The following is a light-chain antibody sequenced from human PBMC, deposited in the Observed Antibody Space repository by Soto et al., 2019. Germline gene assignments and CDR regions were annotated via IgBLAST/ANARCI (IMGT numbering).Light chain of an antibody. CDR3: QQYYSYPPT. CDR2: AAS. CDR1: QGISSY. Sequence: AIRMTQSPSSLSASTGDRVTITRRASQGISSYLAWYQQKPGKAPKLLIYAASTLQSGVPSRFSGSGSGTDFTLTISCLQSEDFATYYCQQYYSYPPTFGGGTKVEIK. J-gene: IGKJ4*01. V-gene: IGKV1-8*01.